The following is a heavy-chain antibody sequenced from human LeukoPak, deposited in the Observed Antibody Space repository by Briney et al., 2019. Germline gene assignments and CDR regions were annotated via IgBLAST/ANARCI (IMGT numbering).Heavy chain of an antibody. Sequence: ASVKVSCKASGYTSTGYYMQWVRQAPGQGLEWMGWINPNSGGTNYAQKFQGRVTVTRDTSISTAFMELSSLRSDDTAVYYCFSYRSSGYPVHWGQGTLVTVSS. CDR1: GYTSTGYY. V-gene: IGHV1-2*02. CDR3: FSYRSSGYPVH. D-gene: IGHD3-22*01. J-gene: IGHJ4*02. CDR2: INPNSGGT.